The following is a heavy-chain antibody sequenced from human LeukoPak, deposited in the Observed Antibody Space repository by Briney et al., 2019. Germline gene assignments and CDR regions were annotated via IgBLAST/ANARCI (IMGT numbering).Heavy chain of an antibody. D-gene: IGHD6-13*01. CDR1: GGFISSYY. Sequence: PSETLSLTCTVSGGFISSYYWSWIRQPAGKGLEWIGRIYTSGSTKYNPSLKSRVTMSVDTSKHQFSLKLSSVTAADTAVYYCARDSGTKPFDYWGQGTLVTVSS. V-gene: IGHV4-4*07. CDR3: ARDSGTKPFDY. CDR2: IYTSGST. J-gene: IGHJ4*02.